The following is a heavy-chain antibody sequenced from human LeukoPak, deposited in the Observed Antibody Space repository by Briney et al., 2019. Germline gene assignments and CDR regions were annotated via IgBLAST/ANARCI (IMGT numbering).Heavy chain of an antibody. D-gene: IGHD3-10*01. CDR3: ARGQGIYYGSQRAEYFQH. V-gene: IGHV3-74*01. J-gene: IGHJ1*01. CDR1: GFTFSSYW. Sequence: GGSLRLSCAASGFTFSSYWMHWVRQAPGKGLVWVSRINSDGSSTSYADSVKGRFTISRDNAKNTLYLQMNGLRAEDTAVYYCARGQGIYYGSQRAEYFQHWGQGTLVTVSS. CDR2: INSDGSST.